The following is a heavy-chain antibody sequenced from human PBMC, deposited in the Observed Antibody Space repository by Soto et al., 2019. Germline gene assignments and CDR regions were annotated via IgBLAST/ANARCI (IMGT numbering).Heavy chain of an antibody. Sequence: SETLSLTCTVSGASIRSTYWSWIRQSPGKGLEWIGYIYYSGTTNYNPSLKNRVTISVDTSKSQLSLNLTSVTAADTAVYYCASSGWGASGTPYLDFWGQGTLVTVSS. CDR2: IYYSGTT. D-gene: IGHD1-1*01. CDR1: GASIRSTY. V-gene: IGHV4-59*01. J-gene: IGHJ4*02. CDR3: ASSGWGASGTPYLDF.